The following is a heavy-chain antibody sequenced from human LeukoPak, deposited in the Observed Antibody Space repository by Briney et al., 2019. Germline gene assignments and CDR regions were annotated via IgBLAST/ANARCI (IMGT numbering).Heavy chain of an antibody. Sequence: GGTLRLSCAVSGITLSNYGMSWVRQAPGKGLEWVAGISDRGSRTNYADSVKGRFTISTDHPKNTLYLQMNSLRAEDTAVYFCAKRGVVIRVILVGFHKEAYYFDSWGQGALVTVSS. CDR1: GITLSNYG. V-gene: IGHV3-23*01. CDR2: ISDRGSRT. J-gene: IGHJ4*02. CDR3: AKRGVVIRVILVGFHKEAYYFDS. D-gene: IGHD3-22*01.